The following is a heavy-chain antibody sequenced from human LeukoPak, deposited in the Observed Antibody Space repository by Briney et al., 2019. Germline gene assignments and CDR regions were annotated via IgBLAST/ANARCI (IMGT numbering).Heavy chain of an antibody. V-gene: IGHV3-23*01. CDR1: GFTFSSYA. Sequence: GGSLRLSCAASGFTFSSYAMSWFRQAPGKGLEWVSAISGSGGSTYYADSVKGRFTISRDNSKNTLYLQMNSLRAEDTAVYYCAKEVVVVPAAMNKYWYFDLWGRGTLVTVSS. D-gene: IGHD2-2*01. CDR2: ISGSGGST. CDR3: AKEVVVVPAAMNKYWYFDL. J-gene: IGHJ2*01.